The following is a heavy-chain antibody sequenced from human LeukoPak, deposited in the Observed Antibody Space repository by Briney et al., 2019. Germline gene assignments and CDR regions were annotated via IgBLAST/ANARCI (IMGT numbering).Heavy chain of an antibody. Sequence: SETLSLTCAVYGGSFSGYYWSWIRQPPGKGLEWIGEINHSGSTNYNPSLKSRVTISVDTSKNQFSLKLSSVTAADTAVYYCASGSYYDILTGYYNVGTLDHWGQGTLVTVSS. CDR3: ASGSYYDILTGYYNVGTLDH. V-gene: IGHV4-34*01. J-gene: IGHJ4*02. CDR1: GGSFSGYY. D-gene: IGHD3-9*01. CDR2: INHSGST.